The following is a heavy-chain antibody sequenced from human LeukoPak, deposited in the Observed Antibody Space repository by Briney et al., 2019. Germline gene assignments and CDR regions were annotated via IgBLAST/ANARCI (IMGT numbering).Heavy chain of an antibody. Sequence: GGSLRLSCAASGFTFSSYAMHWVRQAPGKGLERVAVISYDGSNKYYADSVKGRFAISRDNSKNTLYLQMNSLRAEDTAVYYCARDLGAHPHFDYWGQGTLVTVSS. CDR3: ARDLGAHPHFDY. D-gene: IGHD1-26*01. CDR1: GFTFSSYA. CDR2: ISYDGSNK. V-gene: IGHV3-30*09. J-gene: IGHJ4*02.